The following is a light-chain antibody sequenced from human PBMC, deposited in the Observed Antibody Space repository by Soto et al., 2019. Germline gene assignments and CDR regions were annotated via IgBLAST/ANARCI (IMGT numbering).Light chain of an antibody. CDR1: SSDVGNYNL. Sequence: QSALTQPASVSGSPGQSITISCTGSSSDVGNYNLVSWYQQHPGKAPKLMIYEDTKWPSGVSNRVSGSKSGNTAYLTISGLQAEDEADYYCWSYAVGRTYVFGTGTKLTVL. CDR2: EDT. CDR3: WSYAVGRTYV. J-gene: IGLJ1*01. V-gene: IGLV2-23*01.